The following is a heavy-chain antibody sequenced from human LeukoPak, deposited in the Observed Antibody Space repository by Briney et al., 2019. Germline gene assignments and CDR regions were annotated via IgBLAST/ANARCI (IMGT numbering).Heavy chain of an antibody. CDR1: GGSISSSSYY. CDR2: IYYSGST. V-gene: IGHV4-39*07. CDR3: ARVVSSSWNPNYYYYYMDV. Sequence: SETLSLTCTVSGGSISSSSYYWGWIRQPPGKGLEWIGSIYYSGSTNYNPSLKSRVTISVDTSKNQFSLKLSSVTAADTAVYYCARVVSSSWNPNYYYYYMDVWGKGTTVTVSS. J-gene: IGHJ6*03. D-gene: IGHD6-13*01.